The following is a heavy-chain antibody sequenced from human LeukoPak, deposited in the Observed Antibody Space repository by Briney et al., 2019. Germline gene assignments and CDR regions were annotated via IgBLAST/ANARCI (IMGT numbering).Heavy chain of an antibody. D-gene: IGHD5-24*01. CDR2: IRYDRNNE. CDR1: GFTLSNYG. CDR3: AKARGDGYSDAFDM. J-gene: IGHJ3*02. Sequence: GGSLRLSCAASGFTLSNYGMHWVRQAPGKGLEWMALIRYDRNNEYYADSVKGRFTISGDISENTLYLQMNSLRSEDTAVYYCAKARGDGYSDAFDMWGPGTMVTVSS. V-gene: IGHV3-30*02.